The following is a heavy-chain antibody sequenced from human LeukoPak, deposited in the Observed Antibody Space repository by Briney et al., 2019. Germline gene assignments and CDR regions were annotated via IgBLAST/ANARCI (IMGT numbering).Heavy chain of an antibody. D-gene: IGHD3-22*01. CDR2: IIPIFGTA. CDR3: ARDKGEYYYDSSGYRDAFDI. V-gene: IGHV1-69*13. CDR1: GGTFSSYA. J-gene: IGHJ3*02. Sequence: SVKVSCKASGGTFSSYAISWVRQAPGQGLEWMGGIIPIFGTANYAQKFQGRVTITADESTSTAYMELSSLRSKDTAVYYCARDKGEYYYDSSGYRDAFDIWGQGTMVTVSS.